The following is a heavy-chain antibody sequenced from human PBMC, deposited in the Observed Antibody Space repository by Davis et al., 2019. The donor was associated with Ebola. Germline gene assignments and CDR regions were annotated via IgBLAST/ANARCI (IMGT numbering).Heavy chain of an antibody. CDR3: AKRGRTGLKESFDC. CDR2: IYSGGST. CDR1: GFTFSSYA. V-gene: IGHV3-23*03. D-gene: IGHD3-10*01. Sequence: GESLKISCAASGFTFSSYAMSWVRLAPGKGLEWVSGIYSGGSTYCADSVKGRFTISGDNTKNTLYLQMNSLRAEDTAVYYCAKRGRTGLKESFDCWGQGALVTVSS. J-gene: IGHJ4*02.